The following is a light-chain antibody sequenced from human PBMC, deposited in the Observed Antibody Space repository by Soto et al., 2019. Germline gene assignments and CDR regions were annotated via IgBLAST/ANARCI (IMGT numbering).Light chain of an antibody. CDR2: EVS. Sequence: QSVLTQPASVSGSPGQSITISCTAASTDVGDYYFVSWYQHHPGKAPKLIIYEVSSRPSGVSHRFYASASGSTASLTISGLQADEEADYYCGSYTNTTYVFGTGTTVTVL. CDR1: STDVGDYYF. V-gene: IGLV2-14*01. CDR3: GSYTNTTYV. J-gene: IGLJ1*01.